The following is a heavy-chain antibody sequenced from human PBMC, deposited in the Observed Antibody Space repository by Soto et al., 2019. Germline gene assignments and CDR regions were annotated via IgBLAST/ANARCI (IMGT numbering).Heavy chain of an antibody. V-gene: IGHV4-30-2*01. Sequence: QLQLQESGSGLVRPSQTLSLTCAVSGGSISSGGYSWNWIRQPPGKGLEWIGYIYHSGRTLYNPSLQRRVTISVDKTKNQFSLKLTTVTAAATAVYYCASDQLEGNCCDPWGQGTLVTVSS. D-gene: IGHD1-1*01. CDR2: IYHSGRT. J-gene: IGHJ5*02. CDR1: GGSISSGGYS. CDR3: ASDQLEGNCCDP.